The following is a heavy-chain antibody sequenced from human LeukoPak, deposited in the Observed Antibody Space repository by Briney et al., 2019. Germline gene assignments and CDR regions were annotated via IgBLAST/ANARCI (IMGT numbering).Heavy chain of an antibody. Sequence: NSSETLSLTCAVSGYSISSGYYWGWIRQPPGKGLEWIGSIYHSGSTYYNPSLKSRVTISVDTSKNQFSLKLSTVTAADTAVYYCARRRKRNPMSKDAFDIWGQGTMVTVSS. CDR2: IYHSGST. V-gene: IGHV4-38-2*01. J-gene: IGHJ3*02. CDR3: ARRRKRNPMSKDAFDI. CDR1: GYSISSGYY. D-gene: IGHD1-14*01.